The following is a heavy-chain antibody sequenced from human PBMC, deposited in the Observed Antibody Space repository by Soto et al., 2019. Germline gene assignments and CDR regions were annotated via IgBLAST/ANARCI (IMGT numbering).Heavy chain of an antibody. D-gene: IGHD1-7*01. CDR2: ISYDGSNK. Sequence: GGSLSLSCAASGFTFSSYGMHWVRQAPGKGLEWVAVISYDGSNKYYVDSVKGRFTISRDNSKNTVCLQMNSLRAEDTAVYYCAKALYNWNYNGFDIWGQGTMVTVSS. CDR3: AKALYNWNYNGFDI. V-gene: IGHV3-30*18. J-gene: IGHJ3*02. CDR1: GFTFSSYG.